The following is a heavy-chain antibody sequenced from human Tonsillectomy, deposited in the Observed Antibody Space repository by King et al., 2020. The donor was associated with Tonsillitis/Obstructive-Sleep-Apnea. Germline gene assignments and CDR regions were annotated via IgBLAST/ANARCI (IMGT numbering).Heavy chain of an antibody. CDR2: SIPIFGHT. V-gene: IGHV1-69*01. J-gene: IGHJ4*02. D-gene: IGHD3-10*01. CDR1: GGTFSSYA. Sequence: QLVQSGAEVKKPGSSVKVSCKASGGTFSSYAISLVRQAPGQGLVWMGGSIPIFGHTNYAPKFQGRVTITADESTSTASMELSSLRSEDTAVYYCARSQGVFIFDYWGQGTLVTVSS. CDR3: ARSQGVFIFDY.